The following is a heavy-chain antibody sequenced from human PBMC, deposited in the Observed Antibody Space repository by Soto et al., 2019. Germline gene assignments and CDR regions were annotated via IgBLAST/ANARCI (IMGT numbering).Heavy chain of an antibody. CDR3: ARLMGTAFDL. V-gene: IGHV3-72*01. CDR1: GFTFSDHY. CDR2: ARNRVNGYTT. J-gene: IGHJ4*02. Sequence: EVQLVESGGGLVQPGGSLRLSCAASGFTFSDHYMDWVRQAPGKGLEWVGRARNRVNGYTTSHAASVRGRFTSSRDDSKNSLYLQMNSLTAEDAAVYFCARLMGTAFDLWGQGTLVTVFS. D-gene: IGHD2-8*01.